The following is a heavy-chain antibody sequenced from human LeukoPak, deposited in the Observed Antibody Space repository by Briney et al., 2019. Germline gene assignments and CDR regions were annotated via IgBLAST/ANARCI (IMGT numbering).Heavy chain of an antibody. D-gene: IGHD4-17*01. CDR1: GGSFSGYY. Sequence: SETLSLTCAVYGGSFSGYYWSWIRQPPGKGLEWIGEINHSGSTNYNPSLKSRVTISVDTSKNQFSLKLSSVTTADTAVYYCARETGYGDPFYYYYYGMDVWGKGTTVTVSS. V-gene: IGHV4-34*01. CDR2: INHSGST. CDR3: ARETGYGDPFYYYYYGMDV. J-gene: IGHJ6*04.